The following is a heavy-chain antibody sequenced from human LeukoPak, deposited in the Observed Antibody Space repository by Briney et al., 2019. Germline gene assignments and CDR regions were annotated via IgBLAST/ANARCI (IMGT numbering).Heavy chain of an antibody. CDR3: ARSTQRYCSGGTCFPYWFDP. CDR2: ISDSGSP. Sequence: SETLSLTCTVSGGSINTYYWSWLRQPPGKGLEWIGYISDSGSPSYNSSLKSRVTISIDTSKKQFSLMLSSVIAADTAIYYCARSTQRYCSGGTCFPYWFDPWGRGALVTVSS. J-gene: IGHJ5*02. D-gene: IGHD2-15*01. CDR1: GGSINTYY. V-gene: IGHV4-59*01.